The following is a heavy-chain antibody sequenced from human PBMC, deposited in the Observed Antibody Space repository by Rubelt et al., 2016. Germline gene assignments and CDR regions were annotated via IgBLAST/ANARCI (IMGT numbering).Heavy chain of an antibody. CDR1: RGYN. CDR3: ARAGAGSRHIDY. J-gene: IGHJ4*02. V-gene: IGHV3-48*02. Sequence: RGYNMNWVRQAPGKGLEWVSYISGSSGTIYYADSVEGRFTISRDNAKNSLYLQMNSLRDEDTAVYYCARAGAGSRHIDYGGQGTLVTVSS. CDR2: ISGSSGTI. D-gene: IGHD6-13*01.